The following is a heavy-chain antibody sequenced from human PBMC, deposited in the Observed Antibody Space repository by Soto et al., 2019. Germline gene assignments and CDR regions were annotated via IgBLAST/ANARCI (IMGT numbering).Heavy chain of an antibody. V-gene: IGHV3-74*01. CDR3: ASTVVTGY. CDR2: INSDGSST. Sequence: EVQLVESGGGLVQPGGSLRLSCAVSGFTFSSDWMHWVRQAPGKGLVWVSRINSDGSSTSYADSVKGRFTISRDNGKKTLYLQMNSLRAEDTAVYYCASTVVTGYWGQGTLVTVSS. CDR1: GFTFSSDW. D-gene: IGHD2-15*01. J-gene: IGHJ4*02.